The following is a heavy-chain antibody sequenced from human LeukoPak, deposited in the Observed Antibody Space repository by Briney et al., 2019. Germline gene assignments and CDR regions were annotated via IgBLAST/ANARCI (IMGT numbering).Heavy chain of an antibody. D-gene: IGHD4-17*01. CDR2: IYTSGST. V-gene: IGHV4-61*02. CDR3: ARHRNDYGDPYYFDY. CDR1: GGSISSGSYY. Sequence: SETLSLTCTVSGGSISSGSYYWSWIRQPAGKGLEWIGRIYTSGSTYYNPSLKSRVTISVDTSKNQFSLKLSSVTAADTAVYYCARHRNDYGDPYYFDYWGQGTLVTVSS. J-gene: IGHJ4*02.